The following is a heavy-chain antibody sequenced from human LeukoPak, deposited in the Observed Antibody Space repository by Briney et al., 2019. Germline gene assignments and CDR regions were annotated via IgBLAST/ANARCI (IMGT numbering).Heavy chain of an antibody. V-gene: IGHV4-39*07. Sequence: SETLSLTCTVSGGSISSSSYYWGWIRQPPGKGLEWIGSIYYSGSTNYNPSLKSRVTISVDTSKNQFSLKLSSVTAADTAVYYCARRAVWGYSSGWYEDYWGQGTLVTVSS. CDR1: GGSISSSSYY. CDR2: IYYSGST. D-gene: IGHD6-19*01. J-gene: IGHJ4*02. CDR3: ARRAVWGYSSGWYEDY.